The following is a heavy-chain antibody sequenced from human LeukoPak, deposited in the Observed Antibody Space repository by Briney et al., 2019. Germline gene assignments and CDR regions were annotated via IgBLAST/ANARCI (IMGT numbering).Heavy chain of an antibody. J-gene: IGHJ4*02. Sequence: GGSLRLSCAASGFTFSSYNMNWVRQAPGKGLEWVSAISGGGGSTYYADSVKGRFTISRDNSKRTLYLQMNSLRAEDTAVYYCATSLRFFEYFSNLLDYWGQGTLVTVSS. CDR2: ISGGGGST. CDR1: GFTFSSYN. V-gene: IGHV3-23*01. D-gene: IGHD3-3*01. CDR3: ATSLRFFEYFSNLLDY.